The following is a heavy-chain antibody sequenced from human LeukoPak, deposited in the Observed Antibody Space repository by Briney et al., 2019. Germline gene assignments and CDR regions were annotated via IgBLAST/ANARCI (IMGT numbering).Heavy chain of an antibody. D-gene: IGHD2-15*01. V-gene: IGHV4-30-4*01. CDR1: GGSISSGDYY. Sequence: SEPLSLTCTVSGGSISSGDYYWSWIRQPPGKGLEWIGYIYYSGSTYYNPSLKSRVTISVDTSKNQFSLKLSSVIAADTAVYYCARGHSGGSCQVDYWGQGTLVTVSS. J-gene: IGHJ4*02. CDR2: IYYSGST. CDR3: ARGHSGGSCQVDY.